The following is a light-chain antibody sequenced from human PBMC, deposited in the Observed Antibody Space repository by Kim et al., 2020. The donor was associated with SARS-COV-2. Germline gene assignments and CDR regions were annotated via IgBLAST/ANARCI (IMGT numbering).Light chain of an antibody. V-gene: IGLV2-14*03. CDR2: DVS. CDR3: SSYTSSNTVV. CDR1: SSDVADYNY. J-gene: IGLJ2*01. Sequence: GQSITISCTGASSDVADYNYVSWYQQHPGTAPKLMIFDVSNRPSGVSTRFSGSKSGNTASLAISGLQAEDEADSYCSSYTSSNTVVFGGGTQLTVL.